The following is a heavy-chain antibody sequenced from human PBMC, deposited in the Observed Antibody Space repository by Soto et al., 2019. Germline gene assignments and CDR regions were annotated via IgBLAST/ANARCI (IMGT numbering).Heavy chain of an antibody. D-gene: IGHD6-13*01. CDR2: IKQDGSEK. Sequence: GRSLTLSCAAFRFAFSSYCMSWVGKAPGKGLEWVANIKQDGSEKYYVDSVKGRFTISRDNAKNSLYLQMNSLRAEDTAVFYCARAPRYSSSWYYYYYGMDVWGQGT. CDR3: ARAPRYSSSWYYYYYGMDV. CDR1: RFAFSSYC. J-gene: IGHJ6*02. V-gene: IGHV3-7*01.